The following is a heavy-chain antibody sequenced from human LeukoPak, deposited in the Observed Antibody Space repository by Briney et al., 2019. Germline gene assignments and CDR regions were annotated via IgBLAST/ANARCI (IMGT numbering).Heavy chain of an antibody. Sequence: SETLSLTCTVSGGSISSYYWSWIRQPAGKGLEWIGRIYTSGSTNYNPSLKSRVTMSVDTSKNQFSLKLSSVTAADTAVYYCARVGSGGGSYYAFFFDYWGQGTLVTVSS. D-gene: IGHD1-26*01. CDR1: GGSISSYY. CDR2: IYTSGST. J-gene: IGHJ4*02. CDR3: ARVGSGGGSYYAFFFDY. V-gene: IGHV4-4*07.